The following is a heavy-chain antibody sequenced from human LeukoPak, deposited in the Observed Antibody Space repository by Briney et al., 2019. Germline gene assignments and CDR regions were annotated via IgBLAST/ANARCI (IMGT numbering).Heavy chain of an antibody. D-gene: IGHD5-12*01. CDR3: ARWPYGGYDPYYFDY. V-gene: IGHV4-59*01. J-gene: IGHJ4*02. CDR1: GGSISSYY. Sequence: SETLSLTCTVSGGSISSYYWSWIRQPPGKGLEWIGYIYYSGSTNYNPSLKSRVTISVDTSKNQFSLKLSSVTAADTAVYYCARWPYGGYDPYYFDYWGQGTLVTVSS. CDR2: IYYSGST.